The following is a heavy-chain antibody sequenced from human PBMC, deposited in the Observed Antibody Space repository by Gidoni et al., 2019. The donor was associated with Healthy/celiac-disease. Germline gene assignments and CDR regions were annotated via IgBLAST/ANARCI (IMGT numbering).Heavy chain of an antibody. CDR3: ARGPYYYDSSGYYYDY. CDR2: IYYSGRT. Sequence: QLPLQESGPGPVKPSETLSPTCTVSGGSISSSSYYWGWIRQPPGKGREWIGSIYYSGRTYYNPSLKSRGTISVDTSKNQFSRKLSSVTAADTAVYYCARGPYYYDSSGYYYDYWGQGTLVTVSS. CDR1: GGSISSSSYY. V-gene: IGHV4-39*01. D-gene: IGHD3-22*01. J-gene: IGHJ4*02.